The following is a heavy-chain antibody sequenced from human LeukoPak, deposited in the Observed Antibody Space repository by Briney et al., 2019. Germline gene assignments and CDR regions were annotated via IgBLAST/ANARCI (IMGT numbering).Heavy chain of an antibody. Sequence: PSETLSLTCSVSGGSMYSYYWSFIRQAAGKGLEWIGRIHTSWTTYYNPSLKSRVTLSVDTSMNQFSLRLTPVTAADTAVYYCARGDYYDGGGRNWFDPWGQGTLVTVSP. V-gene: IGHV4-4*07. CDR3: ARGDYYDGGGRNWFDP. J-gene: IGHJ5*02. CDR1: GGSMYSYY. D-gene: IGHD3-16*01. CDR2: IHTSWTT.